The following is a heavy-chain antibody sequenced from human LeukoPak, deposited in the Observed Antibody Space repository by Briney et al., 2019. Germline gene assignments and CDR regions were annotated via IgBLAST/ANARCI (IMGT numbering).Heavy chain of an antibody. CDR1: GFTFDDYA. J-gene: IGHJ4*02. CDR2: ISWNSGSI. D-gene: IGHD2-2*01. Sequence: GRSLRLSCAASGFTFDDYAMHWVRQAPGKGLEWVSGISWNSGSIGYADSVKGRFTISRDNAKNSLYLQMNGLRAEDMALYYCAKDIGYQLEYYFDYWGQGTLVTVSS. CDR3: AKDIGYQLEYYFDY. V-gene: IGHV3-9*03.